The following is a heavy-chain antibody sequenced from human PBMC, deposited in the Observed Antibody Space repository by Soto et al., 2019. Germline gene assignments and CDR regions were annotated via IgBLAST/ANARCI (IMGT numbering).Heavy chain of an antibody. V-gene: IGHV4-4*02. CDR2: IYHGGST. CDR1: GGSISSSNW. Sequence: QVQLQESGPGLVKPSGTLSLTCTVSGGSISSSNWWNWVRQPPGKGLEWIGEIYHGGSTNYNPSLKRRVTISVDKSKNQFSLNLTSAPAADTAVYYCARSYFGADYWGQGALVTVSS. J-gene: IGHJ4*02. D-gene: IGHD3-10*01. CDR3: ARSYFGADY.